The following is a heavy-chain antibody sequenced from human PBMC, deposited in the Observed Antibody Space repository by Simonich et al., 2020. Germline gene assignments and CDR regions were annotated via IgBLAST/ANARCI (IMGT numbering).Heavy chain of an antibody. D-gene: IGHD3-22*01. J-gene: IGHJ3*02. CDR1: GFTFSGYA. V-gene: IGHV3-23*01. Sequence: GGGLVQPGGSLRLSCAASGFTFSGYAMSWVRQAPGKGLEWVSAISGSGGSTYYADSVKGRFTISRDNSKNTMYLKMDSLRAEDTAVYYCAKDLGERITMIVVVIDAFDIWGQGTMVTVSS. CDR2: ISGSGGST. CDR3: AKDLGERITMIVVVIDAFDI.